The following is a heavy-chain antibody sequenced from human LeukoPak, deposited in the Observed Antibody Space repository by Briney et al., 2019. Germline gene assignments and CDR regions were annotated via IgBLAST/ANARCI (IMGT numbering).Heavy chain of an antibody. D-gene: IGHD6-13*01. CDR1: GYSISSGYY. Sequence: PSETLSLTCTVSGYSISSGYYWGWIRQPPGKGLEWIGSIYHSGSTYYNPSLKSRVTISVDTSKNQFSLKLSSVTAADTAVFYCARHGGSSWYSSFGYWGQGTLVTVSS. V-gene: IGHV4-38-2*02. CDR3: ARHGGSSWYSSFGY. CDR2: IYHSGST. J-gene: IGHJ4*02.